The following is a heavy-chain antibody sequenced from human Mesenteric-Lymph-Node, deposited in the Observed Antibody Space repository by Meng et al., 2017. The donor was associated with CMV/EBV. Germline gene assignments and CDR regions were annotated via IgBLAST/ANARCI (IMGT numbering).Heavy chain of an antibody. CDR3: AKAGTYYGFDI. D-gene: IGHD1-26*01. Sequence: GGSLRLSCAASGFTFSSYGIHWVRQAPGKGLEWVAFIRYDGSIKYYADSVKGRFTISRDNSKNTLYLQVNSLRVEDTAIYFCAKAGTYYGFDIWGQGTTVTVSS. CDR2: IRYDGSIK. CDR1: GFTFSSYG. V-gene: IGHV3-30*02. J-gene: IGHJ3*02.